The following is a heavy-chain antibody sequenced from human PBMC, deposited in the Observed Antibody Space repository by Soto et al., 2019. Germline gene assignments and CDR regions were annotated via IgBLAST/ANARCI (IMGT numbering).Heavy chain of an antibody. CDR1: GFTVSSKY. J-gene: IGHJ6*04. V-gene: IGHV3-66*01. D-gene: IGHD2-15*01. CDR3: ARDDVLCDGGRCYGVPLDV. CDR2: IQSGGPT. Sequence: GGSLRLSCAASGFTVSSKYMGWVRQAPGKGLEWVSLIQSGGPTYYADSVKGRFTISRDTSEDTLHLQMDSLRAEDTAVYYCARDDVLCDGGRCYGVPLDVWDKGTTVTVSS.